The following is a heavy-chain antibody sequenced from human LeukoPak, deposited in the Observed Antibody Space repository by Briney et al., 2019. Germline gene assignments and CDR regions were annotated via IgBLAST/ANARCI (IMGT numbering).Heavy chain of an antibody. Sequence: PGGSLRLSCTASGFTTHYWLNWVRPSPGKGLELVANIKQDGSEKYYVDSVKGRFTISRDNAKNSLYLQMNSLRAEDTAVYYCARNQRRLDYWGQGTLVTVSS. D-gene: IGHD1-14*01. CDR1: GFTTHYW. CDR3: ARNQRRLDY. CDR2: IKQDGSEK. V-gene: IGHV3-7*01. J-gene: IGHJ4*02.